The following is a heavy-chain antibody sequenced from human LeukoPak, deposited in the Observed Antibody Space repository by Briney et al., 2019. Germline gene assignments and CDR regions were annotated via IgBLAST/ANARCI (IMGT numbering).Heavy chain of an antibody. CDR3: ARVRSSGATHDY. CDR1: GFTFSDYY. CDR2: ISSSAGNT. J-gene: IGHJ4*02. Sequence: GGSLRLSCAATGFTFSDYYMSWIRQAPGKGLQWVSYISSSAGNTNYADYVKGRFTMSRDNAKNSLYPQMNSLRAEDTAVYYCARVRSSGATHDYWGQGTLVTVSS. D-gene: IGHD6-19*01. V-gene: IGHV3-11*04.